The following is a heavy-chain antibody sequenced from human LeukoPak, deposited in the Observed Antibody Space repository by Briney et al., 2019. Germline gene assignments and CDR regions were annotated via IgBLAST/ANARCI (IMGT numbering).Heavy chain of an antibody. CDR3: ARIHRYGPAGYYGMDV. Sequence: SGPALVKPTQTLTLTCIFSGFSLRTSGVCVSWIHQPPGKALEWLARIDWDDDKYYSTSLKTRLTISKDTSKNQVVLTMTNMDPVDTATYYCARIHRYGPAGYYGMDVWGQGTTVTVSS. V-gene: IGHV2-70*11. D-gene: IGHD4-17*01. CDR1: GFSLRTSGVC. CDR2: IDWDDDK. J-gene: IGHJ6*02.